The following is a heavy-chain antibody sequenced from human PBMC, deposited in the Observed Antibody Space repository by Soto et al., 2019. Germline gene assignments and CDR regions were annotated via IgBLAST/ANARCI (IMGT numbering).Heavy chain of an antibody. CDR2: ISAYNGNT. Sequence: QVQLVQSGAEVKKPGASVKVSCKASGYTFTSYGISWVRQAPGQGLEWMGWISAYNGNTNYAQKFQERVTITRDMSTSTAYMELSSLRSEDTAVYYCAAGYCSSTSCYYYYYYGMDVWGQGTTVTVSS. CDR3: AAGYCSSTSCYYYYYYGMDV. D-gene: IGHD2-2*01. CDR1: GYTFTSYG. V-gene: IGHV1-18*01. J-gene: IGHJ6*02.